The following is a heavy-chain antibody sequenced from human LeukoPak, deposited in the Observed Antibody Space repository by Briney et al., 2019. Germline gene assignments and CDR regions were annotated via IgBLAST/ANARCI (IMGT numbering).Heavy chain of an antibody. CDR3: ARDRSYYFDY. V-gene: IGHV3-66*01. CDR2: IYSGGST. J-gene: IGHJ4*02. Sequence: GGSLRLSCAASGFTVSSNYMSWVRQALGKGLEWVSVIYSGGSTYYADSVKGRFTISRDNSKNTLYLQMNSLRAEDTAVYYCARDRSYYFDYWGQGTLVTVSS. CDR1: GFTVSSNY.